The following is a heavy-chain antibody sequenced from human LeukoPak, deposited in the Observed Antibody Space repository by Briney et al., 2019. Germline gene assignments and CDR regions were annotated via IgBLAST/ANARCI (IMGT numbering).Heavy chain of an antibody. CDR2: INHSGST. CDR1: GGSLSGYY. J-gene: IGHJ4*02. D-gene: IGHD3-22*01. Sequence: SETLSLTCAVYGGSLSGYYWSWIRQPPGKGRGWIGEINHSGSTNYNPSLKSRVTISVDTSKNQFSLKLSSVNAAETAVDYRTRHYDSSGYYYLNHWGQGTLVTVSS. CDR3: TRHYDSSGYYYLNH. V-gene: IGHV4-34*01.